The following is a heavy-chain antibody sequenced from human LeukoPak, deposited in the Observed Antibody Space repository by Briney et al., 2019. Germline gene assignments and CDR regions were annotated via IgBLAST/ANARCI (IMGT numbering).Heavy chain of an antibody. J-gene: IGHJ4*02. Sequence: GGSLRLSCAASGFTFSSYSMNWVRQAPGKGLEWVSSISSSSSYIYYADSVKGRFTISRDNAKNSLYLQMNSLRAEDTAVYYCATPPGSSGYYSVGYWGQGTLVTVSS. CDR3: ATPPGSSGYYSVGY. CDR2: ISSSSSYI. V-gene: IGHV3-21*01. CDR1: GFTFSSYS. D-gene: IGHD3-22*01.